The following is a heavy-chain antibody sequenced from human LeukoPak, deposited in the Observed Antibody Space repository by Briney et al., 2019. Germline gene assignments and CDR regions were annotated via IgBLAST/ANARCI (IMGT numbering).Heavy chain of an antibody. CDR2: ISTTSSTI. Sequence: GGSLRLSCAASGFTFSDKSMNWVRLAPGKGLEWISYISTTSSTIHYADSVKGRFTISRDNAKNSLYLQMDSLRAEDTAVYYCATLGHGTGWFFDYWGQGTLVTVSS. D-gene: IGHD6-19*01. CDR1: GFTFSDKS. CDR3: ATLGHGTGWFFDY. J-gene: IGHJ4*02. V-gene: IGHV3-48*04.